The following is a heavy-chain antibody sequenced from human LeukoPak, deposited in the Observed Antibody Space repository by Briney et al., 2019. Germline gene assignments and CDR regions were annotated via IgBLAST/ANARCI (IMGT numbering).Heavy chain of an antibody. D-gene: IGHD3-3*01. CDR2: MNPNSGNT. Sequence: VASVKVSCKASGYTFTSYGINWVRQATGQGLEWMGWMNPNSGNTAYAQKFQGRVTTTRNTSINTAYMELSSLRSEDTAVYCCARGGNDFWSGYNWFDPWGQGTLVTVSS. CDR3: ARGGNDFWSGYNWFDP. J-gene: IGHJ5*02. V-gene: IGHV1-8*01. CDR1: GYTFTSYG.